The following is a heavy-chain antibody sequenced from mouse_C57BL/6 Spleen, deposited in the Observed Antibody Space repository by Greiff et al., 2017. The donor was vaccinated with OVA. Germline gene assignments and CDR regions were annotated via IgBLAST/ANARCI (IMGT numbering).Heavy chain of an antibody. CDR1: GYTFTSYW. V-gene: IGHV1-72*01. CDR2: IDPNSGGT. J-gene: IGHJ3*01. D-gene: IGHD2-4*01. CDR3: ARSYDYDVAPAWFAY. Sequence: QVQLQQPGAELVKPGASVQLSCKASGYTFTSYWMHWVKQRPGRGLEWIGRIDPNSGGTKYNEKFKSKATLTVDKHSSTAYMQLSSLTSEDSAVYYCARSYDYDVAPAWFAYWGQGTLVTVSA.